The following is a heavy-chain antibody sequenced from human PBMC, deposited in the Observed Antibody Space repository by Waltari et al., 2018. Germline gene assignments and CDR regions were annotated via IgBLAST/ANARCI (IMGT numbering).Heavy chain of an antibody. Sequence: EVQLLESGGGLVQPGGSLRLSCAASGFTFSLSAMSWVRQTPGQGVCWCSFISGGVDSTSYGDSVRGRFTISRDNSNNALYLQMSSLSAEDAAVYYCAKENNPLGIPGDYGMDVWGQGTTVSVSS. CDR1: GFTFSLSA. D-gene: IGHD1-20*01. CDR2: ISGGVDST. J-gene: IGHJ6*02. V-gene: IGHV3-23*01. CDR3: AKENNPLGIPGDYGMDV.